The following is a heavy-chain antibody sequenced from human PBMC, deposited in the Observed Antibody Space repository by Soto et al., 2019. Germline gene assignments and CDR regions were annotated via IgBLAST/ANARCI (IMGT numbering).Heavy chain of an antibody. D-gene: IGHD7-27*01. Sequence: NPSETLSLTCSVSGESISNPDYFCAWIRQPPGQALEYIGYSYKSATTSYNPAFESRVAISVDTSKSQFSLNVTSVTAADTAVYFCARGRYCLTGRCFPNWFDSWGQGALVTVSS. J-gene: IGHJ5*01. V-gene: IGHV4-30-4*01. CDR3: ARGRYCLTGRCFPNWFDS. CDR2: SYKSATT. CDR1: GESISNPDYF.